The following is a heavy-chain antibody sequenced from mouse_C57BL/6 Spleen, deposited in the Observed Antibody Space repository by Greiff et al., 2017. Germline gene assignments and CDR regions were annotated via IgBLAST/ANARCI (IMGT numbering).Heavy chain of an antibody. D-gene: IGHD2-4*01. Sequence: QVQLKQPGAELVMPGASVKLSCKASGYTFTSYWMHWVKQRPGQGLEWIGEIDPSDSYTNYNQKFKGKSTLTVDKSSSTAYMQLSSLTSEDSAVYYWARGTEYDYDPCFADWGQGTLVTVYA. CDR2: IDPSDSYT. CDR3: ARGTEYDYDPCFAD. J-gene: IGHJ3*01. V-gene: IGHV1-69*01. CDR1: GYTFTSYW.